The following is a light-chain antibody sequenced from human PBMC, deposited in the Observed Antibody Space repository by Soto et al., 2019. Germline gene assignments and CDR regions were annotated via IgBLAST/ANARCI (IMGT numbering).Light chain of an antibody. CDR3: QQYGSSPRT. CDR2: GAS. Sequence: ENVLTQSPGTLSLSPGERATLSCTASQSVSSNYLAWYQQKPGQAPRLLIYGASSRATGIPDRFSGSGSGTDFNLTISRLEPEDFAVYYCQQYGSSPRTFGQGTKLEIK. CDR1: QSVSSNY. J-gene: IGKJ2*01. V-gene: IGKV3-20*01.